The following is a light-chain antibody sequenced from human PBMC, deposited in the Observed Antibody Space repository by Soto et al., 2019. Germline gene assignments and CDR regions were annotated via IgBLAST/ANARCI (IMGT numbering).Light chain of an antibody. CDR1: SSDVGDYNY. J-gene: IGLJ3*02. CDR3: CSYAGSYTWV. V-gene: IGLV2-11*01. Sequence: QSVLTRPRSVSGSPGQSVTISCTGTSSDVGDYNYVSWYEQRPGKAPKVMIYDVSRRPSGVPDRFSGSKSGNTASLTISGLQAEDEADYYCCSYAGSYTWVFGGGTKLTVL. CDR2: DVS.